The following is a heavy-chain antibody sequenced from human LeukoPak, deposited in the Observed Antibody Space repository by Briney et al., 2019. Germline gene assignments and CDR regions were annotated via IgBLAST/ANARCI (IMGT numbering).Heavy chain of an antibody. CDR3: AKTGVEYASSSGVLDS. CDR2: ISPIFGIA. Sequence: SVKVSCKASGGTFRSSAITWVRQAPGQRFEWLGQISPIFGIADYAQKFQGRLTITTDESTSTAYLELSGLRFEDTALYYCAKTGVEYASSSGVLDSWGQGTLVTVSS. V-gene: IGHV1-69*05. D-gene: IGHD6-6*01. J-gene: IGHJ4*02. CDR1: GGTFRSSA.